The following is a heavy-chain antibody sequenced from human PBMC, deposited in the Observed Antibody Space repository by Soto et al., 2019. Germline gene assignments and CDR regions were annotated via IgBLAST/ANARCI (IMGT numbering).Heavy chain of an antibody. D-gene: IGHD1-1*01. CDR2: IIPIFGTA. V-gene: IGHV1-69*13. J-gene: IGHJ5*02. CDR3: ARSAYNWNDERVNWFDP. Sequence: SVKVSCKASGGTFSSYAISWVRQAPGQGLEWMGGIIPIFGTANYAQKFQGRVTITADESTSTAYMELSSLRSEDTAVYYCARSAYNWNDERVNWFDPWGQGTLVTVSS. CDR1: GGTFSSYA.